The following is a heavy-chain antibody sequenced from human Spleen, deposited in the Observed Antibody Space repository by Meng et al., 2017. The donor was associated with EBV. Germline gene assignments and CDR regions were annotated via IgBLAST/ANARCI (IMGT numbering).Heavy chain of an antibody. CDR3: AQYGDNAWFDP. CDR1: GFTFSDYY. CDR2: IYSGGTT. Sequence: VQLGESGGGAVKPGWSLRLSCVASGFTFSDYYTSCIRQAPGKGLEWVSLIYSGGTTYYADSVRGRFTISRDISKNTLSLQMNSLRAEDTAVYYCAQYGDNAWFDPWGQGTLVTVSS. J-gene: IGHJ5*02. V-gene: IGHV3-66*01. D-gene: IGHD4-17*01.